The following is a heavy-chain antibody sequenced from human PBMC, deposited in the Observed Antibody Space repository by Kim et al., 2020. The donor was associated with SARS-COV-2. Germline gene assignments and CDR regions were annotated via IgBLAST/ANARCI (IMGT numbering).Heavy chain of an antibody. J-gene: IGHJ4*02. CDR3: ARVAAYYYGSGSYYNNYFDY. CDR1: GYTFTSYY. V-gene: IGHV1-46*01. D-gene: IGHD3-10*01. Sequence: ASVKVSCKASGYTFTSYYMHWVRQAPGQGLEWMGIINPSGGSTSYAQKFQGRVTMTRDTSTSTVYMELSSLRSEDTAVYYCARVAAYYYGSGSYYNNYFDYWGQGTLVTVSS. CDR2: INPSGGST.